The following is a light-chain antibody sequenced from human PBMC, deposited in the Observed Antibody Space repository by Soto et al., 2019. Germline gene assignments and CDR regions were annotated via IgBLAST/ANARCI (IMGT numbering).Light chain of an antibody. CDR1: QGISSW. CDR3: KKANSFQIN. Sequence: IQMPQSPSSLSSSVVYRFTITFLASQGISSWLAWYQQKPGKAHKLLIYAEYSLQSGVPSRFSGSGSGKDFTITIRSMQNEDFENYYCKKANSFQINFGGGNKV. V-gene: IGKV1-12*01. CDR2: AEY. J-gene: IGKJ4*01.